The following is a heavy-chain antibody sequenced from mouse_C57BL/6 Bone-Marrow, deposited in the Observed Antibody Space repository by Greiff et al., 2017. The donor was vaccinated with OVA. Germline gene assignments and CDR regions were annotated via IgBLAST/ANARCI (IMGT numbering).Heavy chain of an antibody. CDR1: GYTFTSYW. Sequence: QVQLQQPGAELVRPGTSVKLSCKASGYTFTSYWMHWVKQRPGQGLEWIGVIDPSDSYTNYNQKFKGKATLTVDTSSSTAYMQLSSLTSEDSAVYYCARLGARYYFDYWGQGTTLTVSS. CDR3: ARLGARYYFDY. V-gene: IGHV1-59*01. CDR2: IDPSDSYT. J-gene: IGHJ2*01. D-gene: IGHD3-1*01.